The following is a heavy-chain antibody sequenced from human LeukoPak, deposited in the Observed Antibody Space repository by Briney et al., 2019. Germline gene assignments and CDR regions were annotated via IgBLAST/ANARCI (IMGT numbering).Heavy chain of an antibody. Sequence: SETPSLTCTVSGGSISSYYWSWIRQPPGKGLEWIGYIYYSGSTNYNPSLKSRVTISVDTSKNQFSLKLSSVTAADTAVYYCARDYGGSSWYYFDYWGQGTLVTVSS. J-gene: IGHJ4*02. CDR3: ARDYGGSSWYYFDY. CDR1: GGSISSYY. CDR2: IYYSGST. V-gene: IGHV4-59*01. D-gene: IGHD6-13*01.